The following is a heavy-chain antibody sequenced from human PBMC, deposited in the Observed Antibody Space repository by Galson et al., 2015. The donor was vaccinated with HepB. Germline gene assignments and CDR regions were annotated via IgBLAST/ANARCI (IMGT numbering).Heavy chain of an antibody. J-gene: IGHJ3*02. CDR1: GFTFSSYG. CDR2: IWYDGSNK. CDR3: ARMRVSCSSTSCYPISGAFDI. Sequence: SLRLSCAASGFTFSSYGMHWVRQAPGKGLEWVAVIWYDGSNKYYADSVKGRFTISRDNSKNTLYLQMNSLRAEDTAVYYCARMRVSCSSTSCYPISGAFDIWGQGTMVTVSS. D-gene: IGHD2-2*01. V-gene: IGHV3-33*01.